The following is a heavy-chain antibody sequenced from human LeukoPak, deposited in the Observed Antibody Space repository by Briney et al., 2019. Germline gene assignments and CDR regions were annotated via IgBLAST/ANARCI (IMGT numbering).Heavy chain of an antibody. CDR3: ARESAIAAAVDY. CDR1: GGCITSVNYY. D-gene: IGHD6-13*01. V-gene: IGHV4-31*03. J-gene: IGHJ4*01. CDR2: INYSGTT. Sequence: SQTLSLTCTVSGGCITSVNYYWSWIRQHPGKGLEWIGYINYSGTTYYNPSLKSRVTISIDTSKNQFSLKLTSVTAADTAMYYCARESAIAAAVDYWGQGTLVTVSS.